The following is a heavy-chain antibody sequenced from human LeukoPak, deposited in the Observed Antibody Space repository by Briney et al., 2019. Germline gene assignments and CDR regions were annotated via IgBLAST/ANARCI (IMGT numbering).Heavy chain of an antibody. V-gene: IGHV1-2*02. Sequence: GASVKVSCKASAYSFTSYYMHWVRQAPGQGLEWMGWINSHSGDTKYAQKFQGRVTMTRDTSISTAYMELSSLMSDDMAVYYCARDQGDYYCTSTTCSGGAFDFWGQGTMVTVSS. CDR1: AYSFTSYY. D-gene: IGHD2-2*01. CDR3: ARDQGDYYCTSTTCSGGAFDF. CDR2: INSHSGDT. J-gene: IGHJ3*01.